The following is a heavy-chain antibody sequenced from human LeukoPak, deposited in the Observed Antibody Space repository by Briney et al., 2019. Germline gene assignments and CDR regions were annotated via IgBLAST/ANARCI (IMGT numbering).Heavy chain of an antibody. D-gene: IGHD5-18*01. V-gene: IGHV3-30-3*01. CDR3: AKDSYGSNYYYGMDV. CDR2: ISYDGSNK. Sequence: GGSLRLSCAASGFTFSSYAMHWVRQAPGKGLEWVAVISYDGSNKYYADSVKGRFTISRDNSKNTLYLQMNSLRAEDTAVYYCAKDSYGSNYYYGMDVWGQGTTVTVSS. J-gene: IGHJ6*02. CDR1: GFTFSSYA.